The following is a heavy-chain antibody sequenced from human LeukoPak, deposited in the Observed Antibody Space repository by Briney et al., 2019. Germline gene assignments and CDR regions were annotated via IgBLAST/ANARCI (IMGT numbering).Heavy chain of an antibody. CDR3: ARGAQQWLALDY. CDR2: INTDGSST. V-gene: IGHV3-74*01. D-gene: IGHD6-19*01. J-gene: IGHJ4*02. CDR1: GFTFSSYW. Sequence: GGSLRLSCAASGFTFSSYWVHWVRQAPGKGLVWVSRINTDGSSTSYADSVKGRFTISRDNAKNTLYLQMNSLRAEDTAVYYCARGAQQWLALDYWGQGTLVTVSS.